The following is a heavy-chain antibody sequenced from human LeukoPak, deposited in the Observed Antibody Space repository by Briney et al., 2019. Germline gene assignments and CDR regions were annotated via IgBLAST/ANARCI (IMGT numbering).Heavy chain of an antibody. V-gene: IGHV3-33*01. CDR3: AREPERKPYYYDSSGYYFDY. J-gene: IGHJ4*02. CDR1: GFTFSSYG. Sequence: GGSLRLSCAASGFTFSSYGMHWVRQAPGKGLEWVAVIWYDGSSKYYADSVKGRFTISRDNSKNTLYLQMNSLRAEDTAVCYCAREPERKPYYYDSSGYYFDYWGQGTLVTVSS. CDR2: IWYDGSSK. D-gene: IGHD3-22*01.